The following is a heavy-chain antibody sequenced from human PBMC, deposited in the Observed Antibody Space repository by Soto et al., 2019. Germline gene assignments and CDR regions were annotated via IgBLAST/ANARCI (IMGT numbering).Heavy chain of an antibody. D-gene: IGHD5-12*01. V-gene: IGHV1-69*02. CDR3: AKRMTVATIPDY. J-gene: IGHJ4*02. CDR1: GGTFSSYT. Sequence: SVKVSCKASGGTFSSYTISWVRQAPGQGLEWMGRIIPILGIANYAQKFQGRVTITADKSTSTAYMELSSLRAEDTAIYYCAKRMTVATIPDYWGQGTLVTVSS. CDR2: IIPILGIA.